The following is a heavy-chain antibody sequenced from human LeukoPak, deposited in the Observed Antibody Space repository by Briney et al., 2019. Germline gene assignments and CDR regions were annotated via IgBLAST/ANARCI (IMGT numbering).Heavy chain of an antibody. CDR1: GFTFSSYA. V-gene: IGHV3-23*01. D-gene: IGHD3-22*01. CDR2: ISGSGGST. Sequence: GGSLRLSCAASGFTFSSYAMSWVRQAPGKGLEWVSAISGSGGSTYYADSVKGRFTISRDNSKNTLYLQMNSLRAEDTAVYYCAKDAPMIVVVRSYSDYWGQGTLVTVSS. CDR3: AKDAPMIVVVRSYSDY. J-gene: IGHJ4*02.